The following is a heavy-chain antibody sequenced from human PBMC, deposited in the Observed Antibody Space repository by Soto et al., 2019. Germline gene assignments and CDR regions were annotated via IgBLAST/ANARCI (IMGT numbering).Heavy chain of an antibody. CDR3: ARRTWGMDV. CDR1: SGSIDITNW. Sequence: SETLSLTCAVSSGSIDITNWWSWVRQPPGKGLEWIGEIFHSGNTYYNPSLASRVTISVDTSKNQFSLNLRSVTAADTAVYYCARRTWGMDVWGQGTTVTV. CDR2: IFHSGNT. V-gene: IGHV4-4*02. J-gene: IGHJ6*02. D-gene: IGHD2-8*01.